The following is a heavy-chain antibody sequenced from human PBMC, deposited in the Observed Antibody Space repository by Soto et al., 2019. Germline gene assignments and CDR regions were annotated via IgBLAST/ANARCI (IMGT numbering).Heavy chain of an antibody. Sequence: EVQLVESGGGLVKPGGSLRLSCAASGFTFSNAWMSWVRQAPGKGLEWVGRIKSKTDGGTTDYAAPVKGRFTISRDDSKNTLYLQMNSLKSEDTAVYYCTTVVAQIQYSEDYWGQGTLVTVSS. D-gene: IGHD2-21*01. CDR2: IKSKTDGGTT. J-gene: IGHJ4*02. CDR3: TTVVAQIQYSEDY. V-gene: IGHV3-15*01. CDR1: GFTFSNAW.